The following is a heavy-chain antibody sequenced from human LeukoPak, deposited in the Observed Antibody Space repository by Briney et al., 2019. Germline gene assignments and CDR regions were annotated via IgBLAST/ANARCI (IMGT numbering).Heavy chain of an antibody. CDR1: GYTFTSYG. CDR3: ARDRPAAGSACFDY. J-gene: IGHJ4*02. CDR2: ISAYNGNT. V-gene: IGHV1-18*01. D-gene: IGHD6-13*01. Sequence: GASVTVSCKASGYTFTSYGISWVRQAPGQGLEWMGWISAYNGNTNYAQKLQGRVTMTTDTSTSTAYMELRSLRSDDTAVYYCARDRPAAGSACFDYWGQGTLVTVSS.